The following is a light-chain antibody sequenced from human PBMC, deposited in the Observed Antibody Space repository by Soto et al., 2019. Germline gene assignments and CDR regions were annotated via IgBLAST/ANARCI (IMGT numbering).Light chain of an antibody. CDR3: QQYGDPPIT. Sequence: EMVFTPSPGTLSLSPGERATLSCISVQSFSGSYLAWYQQKPGQAPRLLIYGASSRATGVPDRFSGNGSGTDFTLTITGLEPEDFALYYCQQYGDPPITFGQGTRLEN. J-gene: IGKJ5*01. V-gene: IGKV3-20*01. CDR2: GAS. CDR1: QSFSGSY.